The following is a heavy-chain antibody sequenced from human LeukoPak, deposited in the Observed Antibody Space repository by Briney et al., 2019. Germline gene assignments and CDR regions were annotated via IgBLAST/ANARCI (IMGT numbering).Heavy chain of an antibody. CDR1: GFTFSSYE. CDR3: ARGITMIVDESWFDP. V-gene: IGHV3-48*03. D-gene: IGHD3-22*01. CDR2: ISSSGSTI. J-gene: IGHJ5*02. Sequence: GGSLRLSCAASGFTFSSYEMNWVRQAPGKGLEWVSYISSSGSTIYYADSVKGRFTISRDNAKNSLYLQMNSLRAEDTAVYYCARGITMIVDESWFDPWGQGTLVTVSS.